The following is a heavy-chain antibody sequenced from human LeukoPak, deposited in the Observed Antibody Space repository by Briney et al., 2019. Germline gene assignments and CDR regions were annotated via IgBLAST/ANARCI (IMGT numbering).Heavy chain of an antibody. Sequence: PGGSLRLSCATSGFTFSKYAMTWVRQAPGKGLEWVSVITGSGDRTYYADSLNGRFSISSDNSKSTLYLQLNSLRAEDTAVYSCARNCPQCRKAACYDCWGQGALVTVSS. CDR2: ITGSGDRT. J-gene: IGHJ4*02. CDR1: GFTFSKYA. CDR3: ARNCPQCRKAACYDC. V-gene: IGHV3-23*01. D-gene: IGHD2-8*01.